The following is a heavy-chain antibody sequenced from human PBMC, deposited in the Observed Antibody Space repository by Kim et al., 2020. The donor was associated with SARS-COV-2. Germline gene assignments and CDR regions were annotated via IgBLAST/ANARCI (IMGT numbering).Heavy chain of an antibody. V-gene: IGHV1-2*02. J-gene: IGHJ4*02. D-gene: IGHD5-18*01. CDR2: GT. Sequence: GTNYAQKFQGRVTMTRDTSISTAYMELSRLRSDDTAVYYCCYGLMIRNDYWGQGTLVTVSS. CDR3: CYGLMIRNDY.